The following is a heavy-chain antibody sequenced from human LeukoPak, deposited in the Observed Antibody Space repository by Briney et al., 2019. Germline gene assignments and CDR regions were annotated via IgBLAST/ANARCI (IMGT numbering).Heavy chain of an antibody. CDR1: GYTFTSYA. CDR3: ARRIDSSGYSDY. D-gene: IGHD3-22*01. V-gene: IGHV1-3*01. Sequence: ASVKVSCKASGYTFTSYAMHWVRQAPGQRLEWMGWINAGNGNTKYSQKFQGRVTITRDTSASTAYMEPSSLRSEDTAVYYCARRIDSSGYSDYWGQGTLVTISS. J-gene: IGHJ4*02. CDR2: INAGNGNT.